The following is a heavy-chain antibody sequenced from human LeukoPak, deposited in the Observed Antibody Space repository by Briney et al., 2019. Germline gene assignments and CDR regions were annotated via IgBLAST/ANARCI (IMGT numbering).Heavy chain of an antibody. J-gene: IGHJ3*02. CDR2: IYYSGST. Sequence: SEPLSLTCTVSGGSISSSSYYWGWIRPPPGKGLEWIGIIYYSGSTYYNPSLKSRVTISVDTSKNQFSLKLSSVTAAATAVYYCARDTGHIVVVTALTDAFDIWGQGTMVTVSS. CDR3: ARDTGHIVVVTALTDAFDI. V-gene: IGHV4-39*07. CDR1: GGSISSSSYY. D-gene: IGHD2-21*02.